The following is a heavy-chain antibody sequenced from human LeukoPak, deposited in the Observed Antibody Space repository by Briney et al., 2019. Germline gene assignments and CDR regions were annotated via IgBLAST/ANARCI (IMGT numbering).Heavy chain of an antibody. D-gene: IGHD3-22*01. J-gene: IGHJ5*02. CDR2: IYYSGST. Sequence: SETLSLTCTGSGCSISSYYWSWLRQAPGKGLEWVGYIYYSGSTNYNPSLKSPVTISVDTSKNQSSLKLSSVTAADTAVYYCARVGGYDSSGFNWFDPWGQGTLVTVSS. CDR1: GCSISSYY. V-gene: IGHV4-59*01. CDR3: ARVGGYDSSGFNWFDP.